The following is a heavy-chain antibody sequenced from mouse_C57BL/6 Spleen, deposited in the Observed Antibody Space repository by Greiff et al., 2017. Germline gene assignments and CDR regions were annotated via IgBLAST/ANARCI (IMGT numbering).Heavy chain of an antibody. CDR2: IWTGGGT. V-gene: IGHV2-9-1*01. CDR3: VGHYAMDY. J-gene: IGHJ4*01. CDR1: GFPLTSYA. Sequence: VQLVESGPGLVAPSQSLSISCTVSGFPLTSYAISWVRQPPGKGLEWLGAIWTGGGTNYNSALKSRLSIIKDNSKSQVFLKMNSLQTDDTARYYCVGHYAMDYWGQGTSVTVSS.